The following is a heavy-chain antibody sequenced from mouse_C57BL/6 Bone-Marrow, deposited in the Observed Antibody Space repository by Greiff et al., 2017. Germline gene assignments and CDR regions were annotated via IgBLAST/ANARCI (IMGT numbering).Heavy chain of an antibody. Sequence: VQLQESGAELARPGASVKLSCKASGYTFTSYGISWVKQRTGQGLEWIGEIYPRSGNTYYNEKFNGKATLTADKSSSTAYMELRSLTSEDSAVYVCARKPLLRTGDYAMDYWGQGTSVTVSS. V-gene: IGHV1-81*01. CDR2: IYPRSGNT. CDR3: ARKPLLRTGDYAMDY. J-gene: IGHJ4*01. CDR1: GYTFTSYG. D-gene: IGHD1-2*01.